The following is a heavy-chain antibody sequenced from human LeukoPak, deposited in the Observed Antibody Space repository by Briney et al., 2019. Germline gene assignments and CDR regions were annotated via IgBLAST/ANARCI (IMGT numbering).Heavy chain of an antibody. D-gene: IGHD4-17*01. CDR1: RFTFSNYA. CDR3: ARDRYGDYSFDY. CDR2: ISGSGDNT. V-gene: IGHV3-23*01. J-gene: IGHJ4*02. Sequence: PGGCLRLSCAASRFTFSNYAMNWVRQAPGQGLEWVSSISGSGDNTHYADSVKGRFTISRDNSKNMMYLQMNSLRADDTALYFCARDRYGDYSFDYWGQGVLVSVSS.